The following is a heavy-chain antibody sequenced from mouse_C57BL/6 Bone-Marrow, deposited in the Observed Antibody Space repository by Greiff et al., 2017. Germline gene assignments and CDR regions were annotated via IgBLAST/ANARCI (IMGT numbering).Heavy chain of an antibody. CDR3: ARGGYYGSSFAY. D-gene: IGHD1-1*01. CDR1: GYTFTSYW. CDR2: IYPSDSET. Sequence: QVHVKQPGAELVRPGSSVKLSCKASGYTFTSYWMAWVKQRPGQGLEWIGNIYPSDSETHYNQKFKDKATLTVDKSSSTAYMQLSSLTSEDSAVYYCARGGYYGSSFAYWGQGTLVTVSA. J-gene: IGHJ3*01. V-gene: IGHV1-61*01.